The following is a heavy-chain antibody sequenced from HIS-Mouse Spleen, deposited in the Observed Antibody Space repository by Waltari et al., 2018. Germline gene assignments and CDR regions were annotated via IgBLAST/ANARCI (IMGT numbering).Heavy chain of an antibody. D-gene: IGHD6-13*01. CDR3: ARSGFVAAAGTIDY. CDR2: TYYRSKWYN. CDR1: GARVPSTRPA. V-gene: IGHV6-1*01. Sequence: QVQLQQSGPGLVKPSQTLSPTCAISGARVPSTRPARHWIRPSPSRGLEWLGRTYYRSKWYNDYAVSVKSRITINPDTSKNQFSLQLNSVTPEDTAVYYCARSGFVAAAGTIDYWGQGTLVTVYS. J-gene: IGHJ4*02.